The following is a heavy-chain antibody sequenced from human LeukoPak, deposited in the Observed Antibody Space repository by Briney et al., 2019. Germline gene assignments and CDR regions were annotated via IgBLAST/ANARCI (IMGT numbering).Heavy chain of an antibody. CDR1: GFTFSTCG. CDR3: AKGPQVVHPTLDN. V-gene: IGHV3-30*02. CDR2: IRYDGSSE. Sequence: GGSLRLSCAASGFTFSTCGMHWVRQGPGKGLEWVAFIRYDGSSEYYADSVKGRFTISRDNSKNTVYLQMNSLRAEDTAVYYCAKGPQVVHPTLDNWGQGTLVTV. J-gene: IGHJ4*02. D-gene: IGHD1-1*01.